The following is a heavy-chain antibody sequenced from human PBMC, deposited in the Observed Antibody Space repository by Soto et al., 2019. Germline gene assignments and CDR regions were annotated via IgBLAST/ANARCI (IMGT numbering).Heavy chain of an antibody. CDR1: GGSFSGYY. CDR2: INHSGST. J-gene: IGHJ4*02. D-gene: IGHD5-12*01. V-gene: IGHV4-34*01. Sequence: SETLSLTCAVYGGSFSGYYWSWIRQPPGKGLEWIGEINHSGSTNYNPSLKSRVTISVDTSKNQFSLKLSSVTAADTAEYYCARGGWLRVFDYWGQGTLVTVSS. CDR3: ARGGWLRVFDY.